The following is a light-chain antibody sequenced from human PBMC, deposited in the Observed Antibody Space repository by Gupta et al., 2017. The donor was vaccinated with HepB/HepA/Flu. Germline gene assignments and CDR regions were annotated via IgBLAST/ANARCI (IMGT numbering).Light chain of an antibody. CDR3: RHEKNSPNP. CDR1: QGISDG. CDR2: AAF. Sequence: DIQMTQSPSSLSASIGDRVIITCRASQGISDGLGWYQQKPGKAPKRLIFAAFVLQSGVPARFSGSGSGTEFTLTISSLQPEDFATYYCRHEKNSPNPFGGGTKVEDK. J-gene: IGKJ4*01. V-gene: IGKV1-17*01.